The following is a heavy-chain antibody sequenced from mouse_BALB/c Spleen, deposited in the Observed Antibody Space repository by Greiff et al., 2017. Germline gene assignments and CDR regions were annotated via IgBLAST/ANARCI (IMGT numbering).Heavy chain of an antibody. CDR3: ARSGGGNYRFAY. Sequence: VQLQQSGAELVKPGASVKLSCTASGFNITDTYMHWVKQRPEQGLEWIGRIDPANGNTKYDPKFQGKATITADTSSNTAYLQLSSLTSEDTAVYYCARSGGGNYRFAYWGQGTTLTVSA. V-gene: IGHV14-3*02. CDR2: IDPANGNT. CDR1: GFNITDTY. D-gene: IGHD2-1*01. J-gene: IGHJ2*01.